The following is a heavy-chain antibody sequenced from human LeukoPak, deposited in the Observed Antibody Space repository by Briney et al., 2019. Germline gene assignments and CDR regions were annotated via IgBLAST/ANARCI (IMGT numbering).Heavy chain of an antibody. CDR3: ARDFRVDTAV. CDR1: GGSISSHY. J-gene: IGHJ4*02. Sequence: KPSETLSLTCTASGGSISSHYWSWIRQPPGKGLEWVGYIYNDGRRNYNPSLRSRVTMSLDTSKNQISLRLSSVTAADTAVYYCARDFRVDTAVWGQGLLVTVSS. V-gene: IGHV4-59*11. CDR2: IYNDGRR. D-gene: IGHD5-18*01.